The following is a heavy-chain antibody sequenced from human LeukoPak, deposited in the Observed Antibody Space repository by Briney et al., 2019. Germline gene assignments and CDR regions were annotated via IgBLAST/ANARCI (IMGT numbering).Heavy chain of an antibody. CDR2: IIPIFGTA. CDR1: GGTFSSYA. Sequence: ASVKVSCKASGGTFSSYAISWVRQAPGQGLEWMGGIIPIFGTANYAQKFQGRVTITADESTSTAYMELSSLRSEDTAVYYCARVLVLLWVNSYMDVWGKGTTVTVSS. V-gene: IGHV1-69*01. CDR3: ARVLVLLWVNSYMDV. D-gene: IGHD3-10*01. J-gene: IGHJ6*03.